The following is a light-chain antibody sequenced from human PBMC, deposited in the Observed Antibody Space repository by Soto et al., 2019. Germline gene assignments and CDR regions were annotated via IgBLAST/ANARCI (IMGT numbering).Light chain of an antibody. J-gene: IGLJ1*01. V-gene: IGLV2-14*01. Sequence: QSALTQPASVSGSPGQSITISCTGSSSDIDTYNYVSWYQQHPGKAPKLIIYEVTNRPSGVSNRFSGSKSGDEASLTISGLRPEDEADYYCSSYTSSTDYVFGTGTKVTVL. CDR1: SSDIDTYNY. CDR2: EVT. CDR3: SSYTSSTDYV.